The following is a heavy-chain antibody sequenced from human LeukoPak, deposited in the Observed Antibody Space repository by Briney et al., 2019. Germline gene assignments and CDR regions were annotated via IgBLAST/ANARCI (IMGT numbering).Heavy chain of an antibody. CDR2: IRYDGSNK. CDR3: AKDHANTPVVTN. D-gene: IGHD2-21*02. J-gene: IGHJ4*02. Sequence: GGSLRLSCAASGFTFRSYGMHWVRPAPGKGLEWVAFIRYDGSNKYYADSVTGRFTVSRDNSKNTVDLQMNNLRVDDTAIYYCAKDHANTPVVTNWGQGILVSVSS. CDR1: GFTFRSYG. V-gene: IGHV3-30*02.